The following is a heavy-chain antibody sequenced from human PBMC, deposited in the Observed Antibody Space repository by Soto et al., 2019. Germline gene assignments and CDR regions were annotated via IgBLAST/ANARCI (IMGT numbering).Heavy chain of an antibody. Sequence: GGSLRLSCAASGFTFSSYSMNWVRQAPGKGLEWVSSISSSSSYIYYADSVKGRFTISRDNAKNSLYLQMNSLRAEDTAVYYCARERITIFGVVIMPGDYYGMDVWGQGTTVTVSS. D-gene: IGHD3-3*01. J-gene: IGHJ6*02. CDR1: GFTFSSYS. V-gene: IGHV3-21*01. CDR2: ISSSSSYI. CDR3: ARERITIFGVVIMPGDYYGMDV.